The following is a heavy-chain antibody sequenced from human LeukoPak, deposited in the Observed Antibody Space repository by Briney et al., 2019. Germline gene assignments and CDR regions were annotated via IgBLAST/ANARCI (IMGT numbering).Heavy chain of an antibody. Sequence: PSETLSLTCAVYGGSFSGYYWSWIRQPPGKGLEWIGEINHSGSTNYNPSLKSRVTISVDTSKNQFSLKLSSVTAADTAVYYCAVRSRPHDYWGQGTLVTVSS. V-gene: IGHV4-34*01. D-gene: IGHD3-10*01. J-gene: IGHJ4*02. CDR2: INHSGST. CDR1: GGSFSGYY. CDR3: AVRSRPHDY.